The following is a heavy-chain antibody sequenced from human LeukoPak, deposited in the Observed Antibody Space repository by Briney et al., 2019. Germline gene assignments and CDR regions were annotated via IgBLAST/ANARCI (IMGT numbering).Heavy chain of an antibody. J-gene: IGHJ5*02. CDR3: VKAVAVGPHWFDP. Sequence: SQTLSLTCAISGDSVSSSSAAWNWIRQSPSRGLEWLGRTYYRSKWYTDYAPSVRSRITINADTAKNQFSLQLSSVTPEDTAVYYCVKAVAVGPHWFDPWGQGTLVTVSS. CDR1: GDSVSSSSAA. V-gene: IGHV6-1*01. CDR2: TYYRSKWYT. D-gene: IGHD6-19*01.